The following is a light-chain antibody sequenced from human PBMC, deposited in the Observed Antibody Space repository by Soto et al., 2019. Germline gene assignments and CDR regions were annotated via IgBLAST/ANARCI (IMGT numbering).Light chain of an antibody. CDR2: DAS. V-gene: IGKV3-11*01. J-gene: IGKJ4*01. CDR1: QSVISR. CDR3: QQRSDWPLT. Sequence: EIVLTQSPATLSLSPGEGATLSCRASQSVISRLAWYQQKPGQAPRLLSYDASERATGTPVRFSGGGSGTDFTLTIRGLEPEAVAFYFCQQRSDWPLTFGGGTKLEIQ.